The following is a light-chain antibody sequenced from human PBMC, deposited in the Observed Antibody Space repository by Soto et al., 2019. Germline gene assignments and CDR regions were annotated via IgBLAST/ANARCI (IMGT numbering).Light chain of an antibody. V-gene: IGKV1-33*01. CDR2: DAS. Sequence: DIQMTQSPSSLSASVGDRVTITCQASQDISNNLNWYQQKPGKAPKLLIYDASNLETGVPSRFSGGGSGTDFTFTISSLQPEDFATYYCQQLNSYPRTFGGGTKVEIK. CDR1: QDISNN. CDR3: QQLNSYPRT. J-gene: IGKJ4*01.